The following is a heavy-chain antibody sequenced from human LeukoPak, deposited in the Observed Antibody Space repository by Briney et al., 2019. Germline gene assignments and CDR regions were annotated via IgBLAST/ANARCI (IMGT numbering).Heavy chain of an antibody. CDR2: IIPILGIA. V-gene: IGHV1-69*04. Sequence: SVKVSCKASGGTLSSYAISWVRQAPGQGLEWMGRIIPILGIANYAQKFQGRVTITADKSTSTAYMELSSLRSEDTAVYYCAREDLVTIFGVAPFDYWGQGTLVTVSS. CDR1: GGTLSSYA. D-gene: IGHD3-3*01. CDR3: AREDLVTIFGVAPFDY. J-gene: IGHJ4*02.